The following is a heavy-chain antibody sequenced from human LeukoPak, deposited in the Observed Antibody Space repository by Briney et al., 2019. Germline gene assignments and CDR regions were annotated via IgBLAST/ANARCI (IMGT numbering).Heavy chain of an antibody. CDR1: GGSISSSSYY. CDR3: AKEASNYYDSSGYYLH. Sequence: SETLSLTCTVSGGSISSSSYYWGWIRQPPGKGLEWIGSIYYSGSTYYNPSLKSRVTISVDTSKNQFSLKLSSVTAADTAVYYCAKEASNYYDSSGYYLHWGQGTLVTVSS. V-gene: IGHV4-39*07. D-gene: IGHD3-22*01. CDR2: IYYSGST. J-gene: IGHJ1*01.